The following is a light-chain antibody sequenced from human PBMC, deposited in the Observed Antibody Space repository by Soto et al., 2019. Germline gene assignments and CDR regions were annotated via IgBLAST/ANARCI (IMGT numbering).Light chain of an antibody. CDR2: GNN. J-gene: IGLJ1*01. CDR1: SSNIGAGYD. Sequence: QSVLTQPPSVSGAPGQRVTISCTGSSSNIGAGYDVHWYQHLPGTAPKLLIYGNNNRPSGVPDRFSGSKSGTSASLAITGLQAEDEADYYCQSYDNSLSVLYVFGTGTQLTVL. CDR3: QSYDNSLSVLYV. V-gene: IGLV1-40*01.